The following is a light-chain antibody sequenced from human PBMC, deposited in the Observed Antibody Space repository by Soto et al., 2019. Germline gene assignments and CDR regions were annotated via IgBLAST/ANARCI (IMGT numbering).Light chain of an antibody. CDR2: TAS. Sequence: DIQMTQSPSSLSASVGDRVTLTCRASQSISIYLNWYQQKPGKAPKLLMYTASSLQSGVPLRFSGRGSGTDFTLTITSLQPEDFATYYCQKCGVAPFTFGGGTKVEI. J-gene: IGKJ4*01. CDR1: QSISIY. V-gene: IGKV1-39*01. CDR3: QKCGVAPFT.